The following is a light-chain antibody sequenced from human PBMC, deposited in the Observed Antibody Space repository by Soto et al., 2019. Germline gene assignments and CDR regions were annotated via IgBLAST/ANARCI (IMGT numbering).Light chain of an antibody. CDR1: QSIGSW. J-gene: IGKJ1*01. Sequence: DIQMTQSPTTLSASVGDRVTITCRASQSIGSWLAWYQQKPGKAPKLLIYKASTLESGVPSRFSGSGSGTEFILTISSLQPDDFASYYCQQYGSYSPWTFGQGTKVELK. V-gene: IGKV1-5*03. CDR2: KAS. CDR3: QQYGSYSPWT.